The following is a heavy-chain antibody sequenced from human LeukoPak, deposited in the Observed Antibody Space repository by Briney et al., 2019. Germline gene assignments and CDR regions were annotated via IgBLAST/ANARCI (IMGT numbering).Heavy chain of an antibody. J-gene: IGHJ6*03. CDR1: GGSVTDYY. Sequence: SETLSLTCTVSGGSVTDYYWSWIRQSPGKGLEWIGYIYYTGTSYNPSLKSRVTISVDTSKNQFSLKLSSVTAADTAVYYCARAFYPGYYSYMAVWGKGTTVTVSS. CDR3: ARAFYPGYYSYMAV. V-gene: IGHV4-59*02. CDR2: IYYTGT. D-gene: IGHD3-3*02.